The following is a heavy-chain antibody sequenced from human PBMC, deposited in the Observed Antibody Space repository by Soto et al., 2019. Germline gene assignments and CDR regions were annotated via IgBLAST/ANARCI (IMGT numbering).Heavy chain of an antibody. J-gene: IGHJ4*02. CDR3: ARGVLLWFGELSSEPPYFDY. V-gene: IGHV4-34*01. CDR1: GGSFSGYY. CDR2: INHSGST. Sequence: QVQLQQWGAGLLKPSETLSLTCAVYGGSFSGYYWSWIRQPPGKGLEWIGEINHSGSTNYNPSLKSRVTISVDTSKNQFSLKLSSVTAADTAVYYCARGVLLWFGELSSEPPYFDYWGQGTLVTVSS. D-gene: IGHD3-10*01.